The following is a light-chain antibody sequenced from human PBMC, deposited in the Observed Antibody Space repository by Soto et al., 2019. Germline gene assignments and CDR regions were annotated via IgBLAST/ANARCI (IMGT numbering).Light chain of an antibody. J-gene: IGKJ5*01. Sequence: THSPGTLSLSPGYRATLFCRARQSVRTKLAWYQQRAGQAPRLLMYGASTRATGIPDRFSGSGSGTEFTLTISSLQSEDFAVYYCQQYNSWPPITFGQGTRLEI. CDR3: QQYNSWPPIT. V-gene: IGKV3-15*01. CDR1: QSVRTK. CDR2: GAS.